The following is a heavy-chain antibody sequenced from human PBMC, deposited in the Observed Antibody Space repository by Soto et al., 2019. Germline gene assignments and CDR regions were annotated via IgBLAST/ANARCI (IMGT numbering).Heavy chain of an antibody. CDR2: IYYSGST. J-gene: IGHJ6*02. Sequence: QVQLQESGPGLVKPSQTLSLTCTVSGGSISSGGYYWSWIRQHPGKGLEWIGYIYYSGSTYYNPSPKRRVTISVDTSKNQFSLKLSSVTAADTAVYYCAREFDGDDGVRGMDVWGQGTTVTVSS. V-gene: IGHV4-31*03. D-gene: IGHD4-17*01. CDR3: AREFDGDDGVRGMDV. CDR1: GGSISSGGYY.